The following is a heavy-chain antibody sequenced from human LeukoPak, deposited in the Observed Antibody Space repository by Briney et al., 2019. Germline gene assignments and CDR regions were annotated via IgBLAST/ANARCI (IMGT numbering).Heavy chain of an antibody. D-gene: IGHD3-22*01. CDR1: GGSISSGDYY. V-gene: IGHV4-30-4*01. J-gene: IGHJ4*02. Sequence: SQTLPLTCTVSGGSISSGDYYWNWIRQPPGEGLEWIGYIYYGGSTYYSPSLKSRVTISVDTSRNQFSLRLRSVTAADTAVYYCARTLFDSSAYSDCWGRGTLVTVSS. CDR2: IYYGGST. CDR3: ARTLFDSSAYSDC.